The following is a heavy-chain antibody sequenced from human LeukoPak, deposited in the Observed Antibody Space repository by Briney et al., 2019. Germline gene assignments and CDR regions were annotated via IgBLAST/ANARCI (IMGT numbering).Heavy chain of an antibody. V-gene: IGHV4-30-2*01. D-gene: IGHD3-16*01. Sequence: SETLSLTCTVSGGSISSYSWSWIRQPPGKGLEWIGYIYHSGSTYYNPSLKSRVTISVDRSKNQFSLKLSSVTAADTAVYYCARVVRGNYFDYWGQGTLVTVSS. CDR1: GGSISSYS. CDR2: IYHSGST. CDR3: ARVVRGNYFDY. J-gene: IGHJ4*02.